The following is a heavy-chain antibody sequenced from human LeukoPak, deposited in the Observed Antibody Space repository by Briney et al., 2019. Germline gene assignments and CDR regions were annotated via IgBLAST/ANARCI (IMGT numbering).Heavy chain of an antibody. CDR2: IRYDGSNI. Sequence: GGSLRLSCAASGFTFSTYGMHWVRQAPGKGLEWVAFIRYDGSNIYYADSVKGRFTISRDNSKNTLYLQMNSLRAEDTAVYYCVGYDSSGYFGFDYWGQGTLVTVSS. J-gene: IGHJ4*02. D-gene: IGHD3-22*01. CDR3: VGYDSSGYFGFDY. CDR1: GFTFSTYG. V-gene: IGHV3-30*02.